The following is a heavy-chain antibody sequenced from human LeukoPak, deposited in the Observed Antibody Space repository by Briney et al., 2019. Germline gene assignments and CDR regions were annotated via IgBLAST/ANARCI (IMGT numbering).Heavy chain of an antibody. J-gene: IGHJ4*02. V-gene: IGHV4-61*02. CDR1: GGSISSSSYY. CDR3: ARSSWIQLWDFDY. Sequence: SETLSLTCTVSGGSISSSSYYWGWIRQPPGTGLEWIGRIYTSGSTNYNPSLKSRVTISVDTSMNQFSLKLSSVTAADTAVYYCARSSWIQLWDFDYWGQGTLVTVSS. D-gene: IGHD5-18*01. CDR2: IYTSGST.